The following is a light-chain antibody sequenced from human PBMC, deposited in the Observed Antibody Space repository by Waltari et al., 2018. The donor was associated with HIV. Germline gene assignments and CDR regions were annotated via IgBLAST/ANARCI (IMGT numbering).Light chain of an antibody. CDR1: QSMRNY. J-gene: IGKJ2*01. Sequence: EIVLTQSPATLSVSTGDGATLSCTSSQSMRNYLAWYQHIPGQAPRLLIYDASNRASGIPDRFSGSGSGTVFTLTISRLEPEDFGVYYCQQYGDDPYSFGQGTKLETK. V-gene: IGKV3-20*01. CDR3: QQYGDDPYS. CDR2: DAS.